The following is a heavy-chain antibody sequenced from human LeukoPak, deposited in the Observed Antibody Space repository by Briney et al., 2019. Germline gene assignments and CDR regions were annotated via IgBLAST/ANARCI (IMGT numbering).Heavy chain of an antibody. J-gene: IGHJ5*02. V-gene: IGHV3-23*01. CDR3: AKERQRDYYDGSGYLNWFDP. CDR1: GFTVGSNY. CDR2: IRSFDGNT. D-gene: IGHD3-22*01. Sequence: PGGSLRLSCAASGFTVGSNYMSWVRQAPGKGLEWVSSIRSFDGNTYYGDSVKGRFTISRDISKNTLYLEMSSLRADDTAVYFCAKERQRDYYDGSGYLNWFDPWGQGTLVIVAS.